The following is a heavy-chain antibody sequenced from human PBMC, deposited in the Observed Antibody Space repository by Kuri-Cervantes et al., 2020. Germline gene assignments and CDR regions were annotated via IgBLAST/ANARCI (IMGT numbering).Heavy chain of an antibody. CDR3: ARERRAGTPGWFDP. Sequence: GGSLRLSCAASGFIFGSYWMHWVRQAPGKGLVWVSRINSDGSSTSYADSVKGRFTISRDNAKNTLYLQMNSLRAEDTAVYYCARERRAGTPGWFDPWGQGTLVTVSS. CDR1: GFIFGSYW. V-gene: IGHV3-74*01. CDR2: INSDGSST. D-gene: IGHD6-13*01. J-gene: IGHJ5*02.